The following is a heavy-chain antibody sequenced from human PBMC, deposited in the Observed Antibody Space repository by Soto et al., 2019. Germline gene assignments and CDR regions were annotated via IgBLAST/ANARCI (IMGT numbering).Heavy chain of an antibody. CDR3: AKPIVAAGYYGMDV. CDR2: ISFDGRNK. D-gene: IGHD6-13*01. V-gene: IGHV3-30*18. Sequence: GGSLRLSCATSGFTFSSYDMHWVRQAPGKGLEWVAVISFDGRNKFYSASVKGRFTTSRDDSKRRLYLQMNSLRAEDTAVYYCAKPIVAAGYYGMDVWGQGTTVTVSS. CDR1: GFTFSSYD. J-gene: IGHJ6*02.